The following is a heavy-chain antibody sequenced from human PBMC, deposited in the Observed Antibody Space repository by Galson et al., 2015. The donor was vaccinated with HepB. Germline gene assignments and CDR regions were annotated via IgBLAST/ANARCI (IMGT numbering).Heavy chain of an antibody. V-gene: IGHV1-46*01. Sequence: SVKVSCKASGYTFTSYYMHWVRQAPGQGLEWMGIINPSGGSTSYAQKFQGRVTMTRDTSTSTVYMELSSLRSEDTAVYYCARVGTETTTVTTGYFDYWGQGTLVTVSS. CDR2: INPSGGST. CDR3: ARVGTETTTVTTGYFDY. D-gene: IGHD4-17*01. CDR1: GYTFTSYY. J-gene: IGHJ4*02.